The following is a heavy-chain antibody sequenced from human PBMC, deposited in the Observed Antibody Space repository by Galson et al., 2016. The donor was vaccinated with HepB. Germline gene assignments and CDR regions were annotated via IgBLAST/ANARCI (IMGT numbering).Heavy chain of an antibody. CDR1: GASNF. CDR3: ARCKIQLWKGIWFDP. V-gene: IGHV4-39*07. D-gene: IGHD5-18*01. J-gene: IGHJ5*02. Sequence: SETLSLTCTVSGASNFWGWIRQPPGKGLEWIGSVYYSGSRFYNPSVKSRVTISVDTSKNQFSLKLSSVTAAATAVYYCARCKIQLWKGIWFDPWGQGTLVTVSS. CDR2: VYYSGSR.